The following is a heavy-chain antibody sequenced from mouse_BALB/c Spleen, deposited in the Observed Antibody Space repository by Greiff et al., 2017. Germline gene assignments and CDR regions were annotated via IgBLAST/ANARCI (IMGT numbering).Heavy chain of an antibody. CDR1: GYTFTSYY. CDR3: ARGGLGRDFDY. CDR2: IYPGNVNT. V-gene: IGHV1S56*01. D-gene: IGHD4-1*01. Sequence: LEESGPELVKPGASVRISCKASGYTFTSYYIHWVKQRPGQGLEWIGWIYPGNVNTKYNEKFKGKATLTADKSSSTAYMQLSSLTSEDSAVYFCARGGLGRDFDYWGQGTTLTVSS. J-gene: IGHJ2*01.